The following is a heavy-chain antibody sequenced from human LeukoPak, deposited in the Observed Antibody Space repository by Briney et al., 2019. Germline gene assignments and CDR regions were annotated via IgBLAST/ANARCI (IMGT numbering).Heavy chain of an antibody. CDR1: GFTFSSYA. CDR3: ARDTRTRRPPSAAGDY. CDR2: ISYDGSNK. Sequence: GGSLRLSCAASGFTFSSYAMHWVRQAPGKRLEWVAVISYDGSNKYYADSVKGRFTISRDNSKNTLYLQMNSLRAEDTAVYYCARDTRTRRPPSAAGDYWGQGTLVTVSS. D-gene: IGHD6-13*01. J-gene: IGHJ4*02. V-gene: IGHV3-30*01.